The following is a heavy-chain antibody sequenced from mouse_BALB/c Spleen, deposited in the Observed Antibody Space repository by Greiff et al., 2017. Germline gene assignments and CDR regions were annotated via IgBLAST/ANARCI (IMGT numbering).Heavy chain of an antibody. Sequence: EVKLVESGAELVRSGASVKLSCTASGFNIKDYYMHWVKQRPEQGLEWIGWIDPENGDTEYAPKFQGKATMTADTSSNTAYLQLSSLTSEDTAVYYCTGGSSRMDYWGQGTSVTVSS. D-gene: IGHD1-1*01. V-gene: IGHV14-4*02. CDR2: IDPENGDT. CDR1: GFNIKDYY. J-gene: IGHJ4*01. CDR3: TGGSSRMDY.